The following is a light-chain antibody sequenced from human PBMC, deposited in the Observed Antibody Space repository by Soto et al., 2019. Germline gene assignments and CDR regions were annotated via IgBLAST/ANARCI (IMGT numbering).Light chain of an antibody. CDR2: DAS. CDR1: QIVSNY. CDR3: QQRRNWPMT. V-gene: IGKV3-11*01. J-gene: IGKJ5*01. Sequence: IALTQSPANLSLSPGERATLSCRASQIVSNYLAWYQQKPGQAPRLLIYDASNSATGIPARFSVRGSGTDFTLTISSLEPEDFAVYYWQQRRNWPMTFGQGTRLEIK.